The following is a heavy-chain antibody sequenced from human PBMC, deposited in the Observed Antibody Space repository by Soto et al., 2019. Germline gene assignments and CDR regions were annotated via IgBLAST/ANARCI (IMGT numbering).Heavy chain of an antibody. CDR3: AKVDWGSIVSSTDF. Sequence: GGSLRLSCAASGFTLSTFPMSWVRQTPGKGLEWVSAFHGSGGDTHYADSVKGRFTVSRDDAKNTLYLQMNNLRAEDTAVYYCAKVDWGSIVSSTDFWGQGILVTVSS. J-gene: IGHJ4*02. D-gene: IGHD3-16*01. CDR2: FHGSGGDT. CDR1: GFTLSTFP. V-gene: IGHV3-23*01.